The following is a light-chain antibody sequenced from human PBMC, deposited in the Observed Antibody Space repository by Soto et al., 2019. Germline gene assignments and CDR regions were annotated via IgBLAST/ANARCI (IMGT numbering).Light chain of an antibody. CDR3: QQYNKWPWT. J-gene: IGKJ1*01. V-gene: IGKV3-15*01. CDR2: GAS. Sequence: EIVLTQSPGTLSLSPGERATLSGRASQSVSNNYLAWYQQKPGQAPRLLIYGASARATGIPARFSGSGSGTEFTLTISSLQSEDFAVYYCQQYNKWPWTFGQGTKVDIK. CDR1: QSVSNN.